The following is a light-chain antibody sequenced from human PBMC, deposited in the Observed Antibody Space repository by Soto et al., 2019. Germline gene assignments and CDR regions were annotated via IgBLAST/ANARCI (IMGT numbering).Light chain of an antibody. CDR3: QSYDGSLSGYV. CDR1: SSNIGAGYG. J-gene: IGLJ1*01. CDR2: GNS. V-gene: IGLV1-40*01. Sequence: QSVLTQPPSGSGAPGQRVTLSCTGNSSNIGAGYGVKWYQQLPGTAPKLLIFGNSNRPSGVPDRFSGSKSGTSTSLAITGLQAYDGADYYCQSYDGSLSGYVVGTGTKLAVL.